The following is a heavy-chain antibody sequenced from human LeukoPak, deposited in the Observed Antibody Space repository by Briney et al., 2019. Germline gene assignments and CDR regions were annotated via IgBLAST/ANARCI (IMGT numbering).Heavy chain of an antibody. CDR1: DDSISDYY. CDR2: FYNSGRS. V-gene: IGHV4-59*01. J-gene: IGHJ6*03. Sequence: SETLSLTCTVSDDSISDYYRGWIRQPPGKGLEWIGYFYNSGRSTYNPSLKSRVTISADTSKNHFSLKLNSVTTADTAVYYCAREVYGSGSYYSGYYYMDVWGKGTTVTVSS. D-gene: IGHD3-10*01. CDR3: AREVYGSGSYYSGYYYMDV.